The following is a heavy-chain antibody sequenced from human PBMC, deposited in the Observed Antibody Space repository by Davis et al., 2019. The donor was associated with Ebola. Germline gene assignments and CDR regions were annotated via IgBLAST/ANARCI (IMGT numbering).Heavy chain of an antibody. V-gene: IGHV3-74*01. CDR2: INPDGSNT. Sequence: PGGSLRLSCAASGFTFSAYWMHWVRQTPGKGLEWVSRINPDGSNTDYADSVKGRFTISRDNAKNTFYLQMSSLRAEDTAVYYCLRGITGNYGRFDYWGQGTLVTVSS. J-gene: IGHJ4*02. CDR1: GFTFSAYW. D-gene: IGHD1-7*01. CDR3: LRGITGNYGRFDY.